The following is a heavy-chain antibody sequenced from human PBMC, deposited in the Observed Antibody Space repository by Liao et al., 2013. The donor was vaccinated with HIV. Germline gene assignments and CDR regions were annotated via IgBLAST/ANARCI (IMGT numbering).Heavy chain of an antibody. Sequence: QVQLHESGPGLLKPSQPLSLTCTVSGDSISGHHWSWIRQPPGKGLEWIGNIYYTGGTNYNPSLKSRAIISIDRYKNQFSLWLNSVTAADTAVYYCARGRLAWYYFDYWGQGTLVTVSS. V-gene: IGHV4-59*11. CDR3: ARGRLAWYYFDY. J-gene: IGHJ4*02. CDR1: GDSISGHH. CDR2: IYYTGGT. D-gene: IGHD3-3*01.